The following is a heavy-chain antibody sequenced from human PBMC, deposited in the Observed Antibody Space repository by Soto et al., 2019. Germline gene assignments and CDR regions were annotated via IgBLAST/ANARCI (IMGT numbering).Heavy chain of an antibody. V-gene: IGHV4-59*01. D-gene: IGHD1-7*01. Sequence: QVQLLESGPGLVKPSETLSLTFSVSGGYISNAFWSWLRPSPGKGLEWIGYIFYRECTLYNLSLRSRVFIALDTSKKQFALRLSSVTAADTAVYYCALSGMELFSNTYYYYMDVGGKGTTVIVSS. CDR1: GGYISNAF. CDR3: ALSGMELFSNTYYYYMDV. J-gene: IGHJ6*03. CDR2: IFYRECT.